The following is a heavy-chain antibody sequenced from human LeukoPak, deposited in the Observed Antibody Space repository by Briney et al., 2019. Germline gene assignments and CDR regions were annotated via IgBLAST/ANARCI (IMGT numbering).Heavy chain of an antibody. CDR3: ARGYDYFDSSGYLSNWYFDL. J-gene: IGHJ2*01. Sequence: SETLSLTCTVSGYSISIAFYWGRIRQPPVKGLEGIGRISHSGSTYYNPSLKSRVTISVDTSKNQFSQKLSSVTAADTALYYWARGYDYFDSSGYLSNWYFDLWGRGTLVTVSS. CDR1: GYSISIAFY. V-gene: IGHV4-38-2*02. D-gene: IGHD3-22*01. CDR2: ISHSGST.